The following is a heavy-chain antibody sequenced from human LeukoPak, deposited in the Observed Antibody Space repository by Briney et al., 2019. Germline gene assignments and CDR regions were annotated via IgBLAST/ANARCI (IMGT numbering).Heavy chain of an antibody. CDR1: GYTFTSYN. J-gene: IGHJ4*02. D-gene: IGHD5-18*01. V-gene: IGHV1-46*01. Sequence: GASVKVSCNASGYTFTSYNMHWARQAPGQGLEWMGIINPNGNSTSYAQKCQGRVTMTRDTSTSTVYMELSSLRSEDTAVYYCARDGGAAMATDFDYWGQGTLVTVSS. CDR3: ARDGGAAMATDFDY. CDR2: INPNGNST.